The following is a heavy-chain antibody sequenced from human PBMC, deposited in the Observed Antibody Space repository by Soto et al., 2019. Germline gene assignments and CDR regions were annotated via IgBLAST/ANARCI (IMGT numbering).Heavy chain of an antibody. V-gene: IGHV1-46*01. Sequence: ASVKVSCKASGYTFTHYYIHWVRQAPGQGLEWMGIINPNGGITTYAQKFRAGFSMTRDTSTSTVYLELSSLRSEDSAVYYCATSVNSAMAFDYWGQGTLVTISS. CDR1: GYTFTHYY. J-gene: IGHJ4*02. CDR2: INPNGGIT. CDR3: ATSVNSAMAFDY. D-gene: IGHD5-18*01.